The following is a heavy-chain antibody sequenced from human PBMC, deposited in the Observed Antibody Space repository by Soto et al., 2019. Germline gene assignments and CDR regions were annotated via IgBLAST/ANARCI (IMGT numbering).Heavy chain of an antibody. CDR1: GYTFSGYF. Sequence: QVRLVQSGAEVKKPGASVKVSGKASGYTFSGYFVHWVRQAPGQGLEWMAWIDPKRGDTNYAQSFQGRVSMTRDTSINTAYMELSELKSDNTAVYYCARAGIPAAGNDALDVWGQGTKVTVSS. D-gene: IGHD6-13*01. J-gene: IGHJ3*01. CDR2: IDPKRGDT. V-gene: IGHV1-2*02. CDR3: ARAGIPAAGNDALDV.